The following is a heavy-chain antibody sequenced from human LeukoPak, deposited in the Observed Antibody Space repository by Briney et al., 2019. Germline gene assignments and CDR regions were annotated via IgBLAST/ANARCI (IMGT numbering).Heavy chain of an antibody. CDR2: IYTSGST. D-gene: IGHD3-22*01. V-gene: IGHV4-4*07. Sequence: PSETLSLTCTVSGGSISSYYWSWIRQPAGKGLEWIGRIYTSGSTNYNPSLKSRVTMSVDTSKNQFSLKLSSVTAADTGVYYCARDGSQPSYYYDSSGYQPSDAFDIWGQGTMVTVSS. CDR3: ARDGSQPSYYYDSSGYQPSDAFDI. J-gene: IGHJ3*02. CDR1: GGSISSYY.